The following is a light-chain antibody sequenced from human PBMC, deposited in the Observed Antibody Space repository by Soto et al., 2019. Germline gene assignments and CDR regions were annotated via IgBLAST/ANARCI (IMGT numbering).Light chain of an antibody. CDR1: QSVLYSSNNLNY. Sequence: DIVMPPSPDSLAVSLGERATINCKSSQSVLYSSNNLNYLAWYQQKPGQPPKLLIYWASTRESGVPDRFSGSGSGTDFTLTISSLQAEDVAVYYCQQYYSTPSITFGQGTRLGI. V-gene: IGKV4-1*01. J-gene: IGKJ5*01. CDR2: WAS. CDR3: QQYYSTPSIT.